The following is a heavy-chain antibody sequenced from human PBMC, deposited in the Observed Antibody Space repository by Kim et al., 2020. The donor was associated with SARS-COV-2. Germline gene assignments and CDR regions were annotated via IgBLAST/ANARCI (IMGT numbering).Heavy chain of an antibody. J-gene: IGHJ6*02. V-gene: IGHV1-18*04. CDR3: ARGRANGDYLWAVVWYGMDV. D-gene: IGHD4-17*01. Sequence: ASVKVSCKASGYTFTSYGISWVRQAPGQGLEWMGWISGYNGNTYYAQKLQGRATMTTDTSTSTVYMELRSLRSDDTAVYYCARGRANGDYLWAVVWYGMDVWGQGTTVTVSS. CDR1: GYTFTSYG. CDR2: ISGYNGNT.